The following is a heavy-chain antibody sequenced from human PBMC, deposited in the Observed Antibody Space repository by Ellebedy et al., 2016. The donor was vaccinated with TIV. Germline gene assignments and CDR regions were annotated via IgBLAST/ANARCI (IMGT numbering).Heavy chain of an antibody. V-gene: IGHV3-23*01. Sequence: PGGSLRLSCGAFGFAFSSFAMGWVRRTPGKGLEGVSGLYGSGRGIWYSDSVKGRFTISRDNSKRMLYLQMDSLRADDTAVYYCAKECRVATACADYWGQGTLVTVSS. J-gene: IGHJ4*02. D-gene: IGHD4-23*01. CDR1: GFAFSSFA. CDR3: AKECRVATACADY. CDR2: LYGSGRGI.